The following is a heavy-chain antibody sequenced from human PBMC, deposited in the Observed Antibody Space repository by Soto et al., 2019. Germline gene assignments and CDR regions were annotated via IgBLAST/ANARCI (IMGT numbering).Heavy chain of an antibody. CDR1: GGSISSGGYY. CDR2: IYYSGST. Sequence: SETLSLTCAVSGGSISSGGYYWSWIRQPPGKGLEWIGYIYYSGSTNYNPSLKSRVTISVDTSKNQFSLKLSSVTAADTAVYYCARDYGDTPFAYWGQGTLVTVSS. V-gene: IGHV4-61*08. J-gene: IGHJ4*02. CDR3: ARDYGDTPFAY. D-gene: IGHD4-17*01.